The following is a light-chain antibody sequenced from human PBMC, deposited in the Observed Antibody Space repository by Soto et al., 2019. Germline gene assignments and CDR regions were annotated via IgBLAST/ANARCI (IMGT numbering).Light chain of an antibody. CDR1: SSNIGAGYD. Sequence: QSVLTQPPSVSGAAGKRVTISCTGSSSNIGAGYDVHWYQQLPGTAPKLLICGNSNRPSGVPDRFSGSKSGTSASLAITGLQAEDEADYYCQSYDSSLSGPYVFRTGTKLTVL. V-gene: IGLV1-40*01. J-gene: IGLJ1*01. CDR3: QSYDSSLSGPYV. CDR2: GNS.